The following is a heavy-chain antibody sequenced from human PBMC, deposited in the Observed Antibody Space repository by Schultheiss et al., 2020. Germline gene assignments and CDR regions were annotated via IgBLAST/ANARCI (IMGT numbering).Heavy chain of an antibody. CDR2: IYTSGST. CDR3: ARVPRTYYYDSSGYFEVGYFDY. J-gene: IGHJ4*02. Sequence: SETLSLTCTVSGGSISSGSYYWSWIRQPAGKGLEWIGRIYTSGSTNYNPSLKSRVTISVDTSKNQFSLKLSSVTAADTAVYYCARVPRTYYYDSSGYFEVGYFDYWGKGTLVTV. D-gene: IGHD3-22*01. CDR1: GGSISSGSYY. V-gene: IGHV4-61*02.